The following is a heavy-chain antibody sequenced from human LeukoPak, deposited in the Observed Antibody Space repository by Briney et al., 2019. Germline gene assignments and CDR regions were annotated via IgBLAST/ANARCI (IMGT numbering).Heavy chain of an antibody. J-gene: IGHJ4*02. CDR1: GFTFSSYA. CDR2: IYSGGST. V-gene: IGHV3-53*01. CDR3: ARAIYFMLMDY. Sequence: GRSLRLSCTASGFTFSSYAMHWVRQAPGKGLEWVSVIYSGGSTYYADSVKGRFTISRDNSKNTLYLQMNSLRAEDTAVYYCARAIYFMLMDYWGQGTLVTVSS. D-gene: IGHD2/OR15-2a*01.